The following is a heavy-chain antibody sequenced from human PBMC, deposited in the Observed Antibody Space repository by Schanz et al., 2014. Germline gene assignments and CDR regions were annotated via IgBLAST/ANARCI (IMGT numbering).Heavy chain of an antibody. CDR1: GYSFTSYY. V-gene: IGHV1-46*01. CDR3: ARGGGPEDVFDI. J-gene: IGHJ3*02. Sequence: QLQLVQSGAEVKKPGSSVKVSCKAFGYSFTSYYIHWVRQAPGQGLEWMATINPSGGSTSYALRFQDRVTVTRDTSRSTVYMELSSLRSEDTAVYFCARGGGPEDVFDIWGQGTILTVSS. CDR2: INPSGGST. D-gene: IGHD5-12*01.